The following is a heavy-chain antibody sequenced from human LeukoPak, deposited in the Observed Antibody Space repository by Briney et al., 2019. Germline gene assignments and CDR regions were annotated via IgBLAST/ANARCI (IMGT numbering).Heavy chain of an antibody. CDR2: INHSGST. V-gene: IGHV4-34*01. CDR3: ARVRRGYSYVPYYYYGMDV. CDR1: GGSFSGYY. D-gene: IGHD5-18*01. J-gene: IGHJ6*02. Sequence: SETLSLTCAVYGGSFSGYYWSWIRQPPGKGLEWIGEINHSGSTNYNPSLKSRVTISVDTSKNQFSLKLSSVTAAGTAVYYCARVRRGYSYVPYYYYGMDVWGQGTTVTVSS.